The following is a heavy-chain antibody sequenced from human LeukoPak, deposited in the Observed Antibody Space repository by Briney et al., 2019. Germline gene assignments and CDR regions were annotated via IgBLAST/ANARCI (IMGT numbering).Heavy chain of an antibody. D-gene: IGHD2-8*02. CDR2: LISDGSSA. Sequence: TGGSLRLSCAASGFTFSSYWMHWVRQAPGKGLVWVSRLISDGSSASCADSVKGRFTISRDNTKNTLYLQMNSLRAEDTAVYYCVRDSRYCPDVWGQGTTVTVSS. CDR3: VRDSRYCPDV. V-gene: IGHV3-74*01. CDR1: GFTFSSYW. J-gene: IGHJ6*02.